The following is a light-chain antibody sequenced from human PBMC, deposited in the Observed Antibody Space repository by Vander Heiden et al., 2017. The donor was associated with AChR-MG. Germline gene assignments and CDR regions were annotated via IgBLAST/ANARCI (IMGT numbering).Light chain of an antibody. CDR2: EGS. Sequence: QSALTQPASASGSPGQSTTISCTGTSSDVGSYNLVSRYQQHPSKAPNLMIYEGSKRPSGVSSRFSGSKSGNTASLTISGLQAEDEADYYCCSYAGSSIVVFGGGTKLTVL. J-gene: IGLJ2*01. CDR3: CSYAGSSIVV. V-gene: IGLV2-23*01. CDR1: SSDVGSYNL.